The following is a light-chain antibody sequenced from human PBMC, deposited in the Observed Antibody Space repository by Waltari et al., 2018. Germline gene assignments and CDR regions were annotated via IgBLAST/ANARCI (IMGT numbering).Light chain of an antibody. Sequence: QSALTQPASVSGSPGQSITISCTGTSNDVGGYTYVSWYQQHPGKAPKLMIYDVGNRPSGVSTRFSGSKAGNTASLTISGLQAEDEADDYCSSDTSSLTLVFGGGTKLTVL. CDR2: DVG. J-gene: IGLJ3*02. CDR3: SSDTSSLTLV. V-gene: IGLV2-14*03. CDR1: SNDVGGYTY.